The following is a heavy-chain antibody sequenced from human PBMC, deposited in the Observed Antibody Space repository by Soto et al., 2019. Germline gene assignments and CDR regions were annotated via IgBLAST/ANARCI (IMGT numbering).Heavy chain of an antibody. V-gene: IGHV1-3*01. D-gene: IGHD6-19*01. Sequence: QVQLVQSGAEVKKPGASVKVSCKASGYTFTSYAMHWVRQAPGQRLEWMGWINAGNGNTKYSQKLQGRVTITRDTSASTAYKELSSLRSEDTAVYYCARDIGVAGIRYFDYWGQGTLVTVSS. J-gene: IGHJ4*02. CDR3: ARDIGVAGIRYFDY. CDR1: GYTFTSYA. CDR2: INAGNGNT.